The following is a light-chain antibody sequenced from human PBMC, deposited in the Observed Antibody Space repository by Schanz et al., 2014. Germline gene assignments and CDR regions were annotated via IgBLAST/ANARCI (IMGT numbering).Light chain of an antibody. V-gene: IGLV2-8*01. CDR1: SSDVGNYNV. CDR3: CSHGGRNKFWV. J-gene: IGLJ3*02. CDR2: EVS. Sequence: QSALTQPPSASGSPGQSVTISCTGTSSDVGNYNVVSWYQQHPGKAPKLMIYEVSNRPSGVPDRFSGSKSGNTASLTISGLQAEDEADYYCCSHGGRNKFWVFGGGTKLTVL.